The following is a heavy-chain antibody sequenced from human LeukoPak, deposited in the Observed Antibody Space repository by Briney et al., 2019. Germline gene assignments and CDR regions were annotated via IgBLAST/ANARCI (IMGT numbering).Heavy chain of an antibody. CDR1: GFTFSSYG. CDR3: AKDESYYDSSGSTPFDY. D-gene: IGHD3-22*01. CDR2: ISYDGSNK. Sequence: PGGSLRLSCAASGFTFSSYGMHWVRQAPGKGLEWVAVISYDGSNKYYADSVKGRFTISRDNSKNTLYLQMSSLRAEDTAVYYCAKDESYYDSSGSTPFDYWGQGTLVTVSS. V-gene: IGHV3-30*18. J-gene: IGHJ4*02.